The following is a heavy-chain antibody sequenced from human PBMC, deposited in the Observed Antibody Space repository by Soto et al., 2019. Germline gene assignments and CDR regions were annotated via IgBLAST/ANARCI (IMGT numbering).Heavy chain of an antibody. CDR1: GFTFSSYA. D-gene: IGHD6-6*01. J-gene: IGHJ4*02. CDR3: AKDLLPSSIAARYFDY. V-gene: IGHV3-23*01. CDR2: ISGSGGST. Sequence: GESLKISCAASGFTFSSYAMSWVRQAPGKGLEWVSAISGSGGSTYYADSVKGRFTISRDNSKNTLYLQMNSLRAEDTAVYYCAKDLLPSSIAARYFDYWGQGTLVTVSS.